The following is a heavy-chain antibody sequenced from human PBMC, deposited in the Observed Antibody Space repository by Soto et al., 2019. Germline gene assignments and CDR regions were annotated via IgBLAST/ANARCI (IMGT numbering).Heavy chain of an antibody. CDR2: ISGSGGST. Sequence: PGGSLRLSCAASGFTFSSYAMSWVRQAPGKGLEWVSAISGSGGSTYYADSVKGRFTISRDNSKNTLYLQTNSLRAEDTAVYYCAKPTGITMVRGVIMIRWFDPWGQGTLVTVSS. CDR1: GFTFSSYA. J-gene: IGHJ5*02. D-gene: IGHD3-10*01. V-gene: IGHV3-23*01. CDR3: AKPTGITMVRGVIMIRWFDP.